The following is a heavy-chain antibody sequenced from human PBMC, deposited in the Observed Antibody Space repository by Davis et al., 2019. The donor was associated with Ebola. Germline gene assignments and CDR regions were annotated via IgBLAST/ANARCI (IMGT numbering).Heavy chain of an antibody. V-gene: IGHV3-23*01. CDR3: AKSGLSFGVVKYHYGMDV. Sequence: GESLKISCAASGFTFNIYAMTWVRQAPGKGLEWVSAISGSGGSTYYADSVKGRFTISRDNSKKTLYLQMNSLRAEDTAVYYCAKSGLSFGVVKYHYGMDVWGKGTTVTVSS. CDR1: GFTFNIYA. CDR2: ISGSGGST. D-gene: IGHD3-3*01. J-gene: IGHJ6*04.